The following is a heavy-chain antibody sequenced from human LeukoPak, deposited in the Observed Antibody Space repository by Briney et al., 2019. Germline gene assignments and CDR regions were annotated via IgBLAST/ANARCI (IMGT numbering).Heavy chain of an antibody. CDR1: GFTFSDYA. CDR3: AKDQMVGQWPTNFDY. Sequence: GGSLRLSCAASGFTFSDYALHWVRQAPGKGLEWVANIKQDGSETYYMDSVKGRFTISRDNAKNSLYLQMNSLRAEDTAVYYCAKDQMVGQWPTNFDYWGQGTLVTVSS. D-gene: IGHD6-19*01. V-gene: IGHV3-7*01. CDR2: IKQDGSET. J-gene: IGHJ4*02.